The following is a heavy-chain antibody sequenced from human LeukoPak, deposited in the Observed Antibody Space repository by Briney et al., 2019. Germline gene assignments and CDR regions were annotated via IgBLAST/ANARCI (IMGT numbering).Heavy chain of an antibody. J-gene: IGHJ5*02. Sequence: GASVKVSCKASGYTFTSYGISWVRQAPGQGLEWMGWISAYNGNTNYAQKLQGRVTMTTDTSTSTAYMELRSLRSDDTAVYYCARDYGRVEATELNWLDPWGQGTLVTVSS. D-gene: IGHD1-26*01. CDR2: ISAYNGNT. V-gene: IGHV1-18*01. CDR3: ARDYGRVEATELNWLDP. CDR1: GYTFTSYG.